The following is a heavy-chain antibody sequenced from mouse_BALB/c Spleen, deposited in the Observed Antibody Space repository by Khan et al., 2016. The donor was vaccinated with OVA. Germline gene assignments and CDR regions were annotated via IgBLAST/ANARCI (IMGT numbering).Heavy chain of an antibody. V-gene: IGHV5-9*03. CDR3: TRSNYGPFAY. CDR2: ISSGGDNT. D-gene: IGHD1-1*02. J-gene: IGHJ3*01. Sequence: EVELVESGGDLVKPGGSLKLSCAASGFTFSSFTMSWVRQTPEKRLEWVASISSGGDNTYYLDSVKGRFTISRDNAKNNLYLQMSSLRSEDTALYDCTRSNYGPFAYWGQGTLVTVSA. CDR1: GFTFSSFT.